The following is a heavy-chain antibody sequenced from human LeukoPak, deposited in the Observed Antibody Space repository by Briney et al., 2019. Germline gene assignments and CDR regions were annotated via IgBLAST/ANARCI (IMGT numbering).Heavy chain of an antibody. CDR3: ARGSIAVAGTQGPLFDY. CDR1: GGSISSYY. CDR2: IYYSGSA. D-gene: IGHD6-19*01. J-gene: IGHJ4*02. V-gene: IGHV4-59*01. Sequence: SETLSLTCTVSGGSISSYYWSWIRQPPGKGLEWIGYIYYSGSANYNPSLKSRVTISVDTSKNQFSLKLSSVTAADTAVYYCARGSIAVAGTQGPLFDYWGQGTLVTVSS.